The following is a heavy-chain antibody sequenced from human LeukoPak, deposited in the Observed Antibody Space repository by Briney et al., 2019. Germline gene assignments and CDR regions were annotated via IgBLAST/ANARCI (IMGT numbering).Heavy chain of an antibody. V-gene: IGHV3-13*01. D-gene: IGHD3-10*01. J-gene: IGHJ6*02. Sequence: GGSLRLSCAASGFTFSSYDMHWVRHATGKGLEWVSAIRTGGDTYYPGSVKGRFSISRENAKNSLYLQMNSLRAGDTAVYYCARGAGGSGSHKKYYYYGMDVWGQGTTVTVSS. CDR2: IRTGGDT. CDR3: ARGAGGSGSHKKYYYYGMDV. CDR1: GFTFSSYD.